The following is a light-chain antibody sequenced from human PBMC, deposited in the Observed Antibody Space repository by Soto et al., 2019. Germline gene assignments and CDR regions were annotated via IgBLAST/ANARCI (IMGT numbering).Light chain of an antibody. CDR2: TSS. CDR1: SANIGSHP. Sequence: QPVLTQPPSASGTPGQRVTISCSGSSANIGSHPISWYQQLPGTAPKLLIYTSSQRPSGVPDRFSGSKSGTSGSLAISGLQSEDEADYYCAAWDDSLNGVVFGGGTKLTVL. V-gene: IGLV1-44*01. J-gene: IGLJ2*01. CDR3: AAWDDSLNGVV.